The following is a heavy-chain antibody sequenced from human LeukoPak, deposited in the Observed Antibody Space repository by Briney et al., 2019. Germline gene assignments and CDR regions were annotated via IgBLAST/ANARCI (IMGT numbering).Heavy chain of an antibody. J-gene: IGHJ6*02. CDR1: GGSLTGNY. Sequence: SETLSLTCAVYGGSLTGNYWSWIRKPPGKGLEWIGEINHSGRSNYSPSLKSRVTISVDTYTKQFHLKLNSVTAADTAVYYCAKGPSRAYHSGPPVWGQGTTVPVPS. V-gene: IGHV4-34*01. CDR2: INHSGRS. D-gene: IGHD3-10*01. CDR3: AKGPSRAYHSGPPV.